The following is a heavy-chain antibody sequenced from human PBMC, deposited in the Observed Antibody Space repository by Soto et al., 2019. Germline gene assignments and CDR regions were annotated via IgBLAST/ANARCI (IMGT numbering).Heavy chain of an antibody. CDR3: ARSGVFGIVITSHWFDP. CDR2: IYSSGST. Sequence: SETLSLTRTVSGGSISSGAYYWSWIRQHPGKGLEWIGYIYSSGSTYYSPSLESRLTFSVDTSKNQFSLKLSSVTAADTAVYYCARSGVFGIVITSHWFDPWGQGTLVTVSS. V-gene: IGHV4-31*03. J-gene: IGHJ5*02. D-gene: IGHD3-3*01. CDR1: GGSISSGAYY.